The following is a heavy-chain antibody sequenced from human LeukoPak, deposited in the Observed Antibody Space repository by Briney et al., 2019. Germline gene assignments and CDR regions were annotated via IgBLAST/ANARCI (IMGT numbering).Heavy chain of an antibody. CDR1: GFTVSSNY. CDR3: ARDWGYGDYAFDY. J-gene: IGHJ4*02. Sequence: GGSLRLSCAASGFTVSSNYMSLVRQAPGKGLEWVSVIYSGGSTYYADSVKGRFTISRDNSKNTLYLQMNSLRAEDTAVYYCARDWGYGDYAFDYWGQGTLVTVSS. D-gene: IGHD4-17*01. CDR2: IYSGGST. V-gene: IGHV3-66*01.